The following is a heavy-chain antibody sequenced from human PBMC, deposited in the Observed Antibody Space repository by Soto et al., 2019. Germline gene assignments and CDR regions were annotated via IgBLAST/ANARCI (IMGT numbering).Heavy chain of an antibody. Sequence: GGSLRLSCAASGFTFSSNYMRWVRQAPGKGLEWISVIYSGGSTYYADSVKGRFTISRDNSKNTLYLQMNSLRAEDTAVYYCARIPLPRYCSSTSCRISPHFDYWGQGTLVNVSS. CDR2: IYSGGST. J-gene: IGHJ4*02. D-gene: IGHD2-2*01. CDR3: ARIPLPRYCSSTSCRISPHFDY. CDR1: GFTFSSNY. V-gene: IGHV3-66*01.